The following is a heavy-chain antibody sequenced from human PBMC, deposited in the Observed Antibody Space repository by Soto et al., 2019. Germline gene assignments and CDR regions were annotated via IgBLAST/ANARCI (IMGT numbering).Heavy chain of an antibody. CDR1: GGSFNKNG. CDR3: AREELETFVGVIVSYHIYGMDV. D-gene: IGHD3-16*02. J-gene: IGHJ6*02. Sequence: QVQLVQSGAEVKKPGSSVKVSCKATGGSFNKNGINWVRQAPGQGLEWMGGIIPVTGPANYAQRFQGRVTITADESTSTAYMEVSSLTSEDTAVYYCAREELETFVGVIVSYHIYGMDVWCQGTTVIVSS. CDR2: IIPVTGPA. V-gene: IGHV1-69*01.